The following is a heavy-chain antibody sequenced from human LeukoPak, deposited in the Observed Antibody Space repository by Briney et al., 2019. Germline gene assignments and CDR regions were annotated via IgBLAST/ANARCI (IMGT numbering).Heavy chain of an antibody. CDR2: IKQDGSEK. CDR3: ARDTRYYYDSSGY. J-gene: IGHJ4*02. D-gene: IGHD3-22*01. V-gene: IGHV3-7*01. Sequence: GGSLRLSCAASGFTFSSYWMSWVRQAPGKGLEWVANIKQDGSEKYYVDSVKGRFTISRDNAKNSLYLQMNSLRAEDTAVYYCARDTRYYYDSSGYWGQGTLVTVSS. CDR1: GFTFSSYW.